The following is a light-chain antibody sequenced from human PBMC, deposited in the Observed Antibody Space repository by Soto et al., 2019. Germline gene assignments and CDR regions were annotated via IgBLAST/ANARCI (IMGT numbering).Light chain of an antibody. CDR1: QSVSSNY. Sequence: ETVLTQSPGTLSLSPGERATLSCRASQSVSSNYLAWYQQKPGQAPRLLIYGASSRATGIPDRFSGSGSGTDFTLTISRLEPEDFAVYYCQQYSTSPFAFGRGTKLEIK. CDR3: QQYSTSPFA. V-gene: IGKV3-20*01. J-gene: IGKJ2*01. CDR2: GAS.